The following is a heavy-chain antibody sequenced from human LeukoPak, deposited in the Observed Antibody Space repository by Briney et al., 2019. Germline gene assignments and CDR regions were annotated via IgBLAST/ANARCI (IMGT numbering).Heavy chain of an antibody. CDR1: GGSISSSNW. CDR3: ARVAGFKAGIAVAGTYDY. Sequence: PSETLSLTCAVSGGSISSSNWWSWVRQPPGKGLEWIGESYHSGSTNYNPSLKSRVTISVDKSKNQFSLKLSSVTAADTAVYYCARVAGFKAGIAVAGTYDYWGQGTLVTVSS. D-gene: IGHD6-19*01. CDR2: SYHSGST. V-gene: IGHV4-4*02. J-gene: IGHJ4*02.